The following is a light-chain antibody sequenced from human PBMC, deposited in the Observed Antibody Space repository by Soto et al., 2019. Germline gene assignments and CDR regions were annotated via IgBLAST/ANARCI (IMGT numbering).Light chain of an antibody. V-gene: IGLV2-14*01. CDR1: SSDVGGFNY. Sequence: QSALTQPASVSGSPGQSITISCTGTSSDVGGFNYVSWYQHHPGKAPKLMIYEVSNRPSGVPDRFSGSKSGTSASLAITGLQAEDEGDYYCQSYDSTLSARYVFGTGTKVTVL. CDR3: QSYDSTLSARYV. J-gene: IGLJ1*01. CDR2: EVS.